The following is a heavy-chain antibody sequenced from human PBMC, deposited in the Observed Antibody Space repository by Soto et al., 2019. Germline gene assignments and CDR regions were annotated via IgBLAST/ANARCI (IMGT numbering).Heavy chain of an antibody. Sequence: EVQLLESGGGLVQPGGSLRVSCAASGFTFTSYAMSWVRQAPGKGLEWVSAISGSGVSTYYADSVKGRFTISRDNSKNTLFLQMNSLRAEDTAVYYCAKEEAYSSGWGSFEYWGQGTLVTVSS. CDR2: ISGSGVST. J-gene: IGHJ4*02. CDR3: AKEEAYSSGWGSFEY. V-gene: IGHV3-23*01. CDR1: GFTFTSYA. D-gene: IGHD6-19*01.